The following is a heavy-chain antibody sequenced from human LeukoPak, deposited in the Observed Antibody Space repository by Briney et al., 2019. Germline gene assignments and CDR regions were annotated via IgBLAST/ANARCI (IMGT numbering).Heavy chain of an antibody. V-gene: IGHV3-21*01. J-gene: IGHJ3*02. CDR1: GFTFSHYS. D-gene: IGHD5-18*01. Sequence: GGSLRLSCAVSGFTFSHYSMTWVRQAPGKGLEWVSSISSSSSFIYYADSVKGRFTISRDNAKKSLYLQMNSLRAEDTAVYYCASETKRGYSYGSPTDAFDIWGQGTMVTVSS. CDR3: ASETKRGYSYGSPTDAFDI. CDR2: ISSSSSFI.